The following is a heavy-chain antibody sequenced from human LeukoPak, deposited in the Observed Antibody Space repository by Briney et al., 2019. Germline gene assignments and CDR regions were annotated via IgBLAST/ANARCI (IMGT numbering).Heavy chain of an antibody. J-gene: IGHJ3*02. CDR1: GGTFSSYA. V-gene: IGHV1-69*13. Sequence: ASVKVSCKASGGTFSSYAISWVRQAPGQGLEWMGGIIPIFGTANYAQKFQGRVTITADESTSTAYMELSSLRSEDTAVYYCAREYRYSSSPLAFDIWGQGTMVTVSS. D-gene: IGHD6-13*01. CDR2: IIPIFGTA. CDR3: AREYRYSSSPLAFDI.